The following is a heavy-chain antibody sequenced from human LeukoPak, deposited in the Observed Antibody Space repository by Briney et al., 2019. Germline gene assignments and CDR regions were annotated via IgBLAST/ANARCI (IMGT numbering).Heavy chain of an antibody. CDR1: GFTFSSYA. CDR2: ISYDGSNK. CDR3: ARDQRGGYDPDYFDY. D-gene: IGHD5-12*01. V-gene: IGHV3-30-3*01. J-gene: IGHJ4*02. Sequence: GRSLRLSCAASGFTFSSYAMHWVRQAPGKGLEWVAVISYDGSNKYYADSVKGRFTISRDNSKNTLYLQMNSLRAEDTAVYYCARDQRGGYDPDYFDYWGQGTLVTVSS.